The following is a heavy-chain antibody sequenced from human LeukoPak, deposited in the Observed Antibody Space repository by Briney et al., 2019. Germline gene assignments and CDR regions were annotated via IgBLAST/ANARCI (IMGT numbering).Heavy chain of an antibody. D-gene: IGHD5-18*01. CDR3: TREGYSSPDY. Sequence: SETLSLTCTVSGGSISSGSHYWSWIRQPAGKGLEWIGRIFTSGSTNYNPSLKSRVTISMDTSKNQFSLKLSAVTAADTAVYYCTREGYSSPDYWGQGTLVTVSS. CDR1: GGSISSGSHY. V-gene: IGHV4-61*02. CDR2: IFTSGST. J-gene: IGHJ4*02.